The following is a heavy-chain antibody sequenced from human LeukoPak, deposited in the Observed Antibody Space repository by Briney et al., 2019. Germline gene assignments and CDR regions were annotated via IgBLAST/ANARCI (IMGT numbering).Heavy chain of an antibody. CDR3: ARGYSSSWYVY. J-gene: IGHJ4*02. Sequence: SETVSLTCAVYGGSFSGYYWSWIRQPPGKGLEWIGEINHSGSTNYNPSLKSRVTISVDTSKNQFSLKLSSVTAADTAVYYCARGYSSSWYVYWGQGTLVTVSS. CDR1: GGSFSGYY. D-gene: IGHD6-13*01. V-gene: IGHV4-34*01. CDR2: INHSGST.